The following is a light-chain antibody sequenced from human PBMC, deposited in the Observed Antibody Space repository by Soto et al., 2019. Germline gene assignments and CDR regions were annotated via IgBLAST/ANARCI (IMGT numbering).Light chain of an antibody. Sequence: DIEMTQSPSSVSASVGDTVTITCRASRDVRDWLAWYQQRPGTAPKVLIYAASTLQIGVPSRFSGSGSGTLFTLTISSLQPEDFATYYCQQANSFPLTFGGGTKVEIK. CDR3: QQANSFPLT. CDR2: AAS. V-gene: IGKV1-12*01. J-gene: IGKJ4*02. CDR1: RDVRDW.